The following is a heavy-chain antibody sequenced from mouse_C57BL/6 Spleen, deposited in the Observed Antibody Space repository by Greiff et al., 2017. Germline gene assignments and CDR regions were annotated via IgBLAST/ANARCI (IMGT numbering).Heavy chain of an antibody. Sequence: VQLKESGAELVRPGASVKLSCTASGFNIKDDYMHWVKQRPEQGLEWIGWIDPENGDTEYASKFQGKATITADTSSNTAYLQLSSLTSEDTAVYYCTTLVITTVVADFDYWGQGTTLTVSS. CDR1: GFNIKDDY. V-gene: IGHV14-4*01. CDR3: TTLVITTVVADFDY. CDR2: IDPENGDT. D-gene: IGHD1-1*01. J-gene: IGHJ2*01.